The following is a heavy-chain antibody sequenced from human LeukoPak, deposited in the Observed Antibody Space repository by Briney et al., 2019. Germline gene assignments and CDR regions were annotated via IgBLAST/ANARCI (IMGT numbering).Heavy chain of an antibody. CDR1: GFTFSSYR. V-gene: IGHV3-21*01. J-gene: IGHJ4*02. CDR2: ISSSSYI. D-gene: IGHD5-18*01. CDR3: ARVRSPRGYSYEVDY. Sequence: GGSLRLSCAASGFTFSSYRMTWVRQAPGKGLEWVSSISSSSYIYYADSVKGRFTISRDNAKNSLYLQMNSLRAEDTAVYYCARVRSPRGYSYEVDYWGQGTLVTVSS.